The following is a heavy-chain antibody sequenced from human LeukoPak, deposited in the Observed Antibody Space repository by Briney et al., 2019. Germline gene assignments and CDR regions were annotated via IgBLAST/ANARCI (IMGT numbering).Heavy chain of an antibody. J-gene: IGHJ3*02. CDR3: ARERAPASSGCVFHAFDI. D-gene: IGHD6-19*01. V-gene: IGHV1-2*04. CDR1: GYTFTGYH. CDR2: INPNSGGT. Sequence: AAVKVSLKASGYTFTGYHMHWVRQPPGQGLEWVGGINPNSGGTNYAQKVQGWVSMTSDRYIRTNYLELRRLRSDDTAGYYCARERAPASSGCVFHAFDIWGQGTMVTVSS.